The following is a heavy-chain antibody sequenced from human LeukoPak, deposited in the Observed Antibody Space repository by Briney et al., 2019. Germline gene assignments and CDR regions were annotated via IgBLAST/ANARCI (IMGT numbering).Heavy chain of an antibody. Sequence: SETLALTCAVSGGSVNNDRWWNWVRHPPGKGLEWIGEIHPSGSVRYDPSLKSRVSISLDKSNDHVSLTLTSVTAADTAVYFCATYHDISSGFTFDSWGQGTLVTVSS. CDR2: IHPSGSV. CDR3: ATYHDISSGFTFDS. J-gene: IGHJ4*02. V-gene: IGHV4-4*02. CDR1: GGSVNNDRW. D-gene: IGHD3-9*01.